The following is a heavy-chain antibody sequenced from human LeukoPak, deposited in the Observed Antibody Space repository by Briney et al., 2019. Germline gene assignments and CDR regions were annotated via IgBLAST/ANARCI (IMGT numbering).Heavy chain of an antibody. CDR3: AREVIAAADTDAFDI. J-gene: IGHJ3*02. CDR1: GGSISSGNYF. CDR2: IYYSGNT. Sequence: PSQTLSLNCTVSGGSISSGNYFWSWIRQHPGKGLEWIGYIYYSGNTYYNPSLESRVTISVDTSKNQFSLKLSSVTAADTAVYYCAREVIAAADTDAFDIWGQGTMVTVSS. D-gene: IGHD6-13*01. V-gene: IGHV4-31*03.